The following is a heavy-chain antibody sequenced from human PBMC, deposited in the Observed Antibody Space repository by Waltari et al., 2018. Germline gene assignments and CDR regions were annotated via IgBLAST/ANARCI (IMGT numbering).Heavy chain of an antibody. CDR1: GFTFSSYS. J-gene: IGHJ4*02. CDR3: ASYQSVLTGFDY. CDR2: ISSSSSYL. D-gene: IGHD3-9*01. Sequence: EVQLVESGGGLVKPGGSLRLSCAASGFTFSSYSMNWVRQAPGKGVGGVSSISSSSSYLYYADSVKGRFTISRDNAKNSLYLQMNSLRAEDTAVYYCASYQSVLTGFDYWGQGTLVTVSS. V-gene: IGHV3-21*01.